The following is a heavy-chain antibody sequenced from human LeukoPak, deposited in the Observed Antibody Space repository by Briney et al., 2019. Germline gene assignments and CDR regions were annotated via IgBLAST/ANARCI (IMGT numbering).Heavy chain of an antibody. Sequence: ASVKVSCKVSGYTLTELSMHWVRQAPGKGLEWMGGFDPEDGETIYAQKFQGRVTMTEDTSTDTAYIELSSLRSEDTAVYYCATVRPRYYGSGSYYKYYYYGMDVWGQGTTVTVSS. D-gene: IGHD3-10*01. V-gene: IGHV1-24*01. CDR1: GYTLTELS. J-gene: IGHJ6*02. CDR3: ATVRPRYYGSGSYYKYYYYGMDV. CDR2: FDPEDGET.